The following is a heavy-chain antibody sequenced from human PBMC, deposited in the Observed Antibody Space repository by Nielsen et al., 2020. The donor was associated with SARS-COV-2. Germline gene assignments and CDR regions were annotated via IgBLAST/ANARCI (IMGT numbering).Heavy chain of an antibody. V-gene: IGHV4-30-4*01. D-gene: IGHD6-19*01. CDR3: ARVPGYSSGGDYFDY. J-gene: IGHJ4*02. CDR2: IYYSGST. Sequence: WIRQPPGKGLEWIGYIYYSGSTYYNPSLKSRVTISVGTSKNQFSLRLSSVTAADTAVYYCARVPGYSSGGDYFDYWGQGTLVTVSS.